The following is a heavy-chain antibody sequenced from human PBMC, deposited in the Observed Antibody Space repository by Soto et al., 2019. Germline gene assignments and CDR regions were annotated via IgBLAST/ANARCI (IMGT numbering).Heavy chain of an antibody. CDR2: INHSGST. CDR1: GGSFSGYY. CDR3: ARGSGGSPD. D-gene: IGHD2-15*01. J-gene: IGHJ4*02. Sequence: SETLSLTCAVYGGSFSGYYWSWIRQPPGKGLEWIGEINHSGSTNYNPSLKSRVTISVDTSKNQFSLKLSSVTAADTAVYYCARGSGGSPDWGQGTLVTVSS. V-gene: IGHV4-34*01.